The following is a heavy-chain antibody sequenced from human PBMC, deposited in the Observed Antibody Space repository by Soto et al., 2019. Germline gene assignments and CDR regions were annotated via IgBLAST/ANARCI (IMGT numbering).Heavy chain of an antibody. Sequence: QVQLQESGPGLVKPSETLSLTCTVSGGSISSYYWSWIRQPAGKGLEWIGRIYTSGSTNYNPSLKSRVTMSVDTSKNQFSLKLSSVTTADTAVYYCARDLYSSSYNYYYGMDVWGQGTTVTVSS. CDR1: GGSISSYY. CDR2: IYTSGST. CDR3: ARDLYSSSYNYYYGMDV. V-gene: IGHV4-4*07. J-gene: IGHJ6*02. D-gene: IGHD6-6*01.